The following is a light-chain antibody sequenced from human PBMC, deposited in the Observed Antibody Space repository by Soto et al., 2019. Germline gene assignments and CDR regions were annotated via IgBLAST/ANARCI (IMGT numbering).Light chain of an antibody. CDR3: QQSYSTPLT. Sequence: DIQMTQSPSSLSASVGERVTITGRASQSISSYLNWYQQKPGKAPKLLIYAASSLQSGVPSRFSGSGSGTDFTLTISSLQPEDFATYYCQQSYSTPLTFGGGTKVEIK. CDR1: QSISSY. V-gene: IGKV1-39*01. CDR2: AAS. J-gene: IGKJ4*01.